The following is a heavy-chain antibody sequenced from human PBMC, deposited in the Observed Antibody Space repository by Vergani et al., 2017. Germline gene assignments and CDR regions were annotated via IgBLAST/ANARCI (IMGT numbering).Heavy chain of an antibody. CDR2: IKRDGTET. CDR3: ARISGGSAPYLHY. Sequence: EVHLKESGGGLVQPGGSLRLSCAASGFTFGDYYMAWIRLAPGKGLDWVASIKRDGTETFYVDSVKGRFTISRDNAKTTLYLQMNSLRDEDRGVYYCARISGGSAPYLHYWGQGTLVTVAS. V-gene: IGHV3-7*01. CDR1: GFTFGDYY. D-gene: IGHD2-15*01. J-gene: IGHJ1*01.